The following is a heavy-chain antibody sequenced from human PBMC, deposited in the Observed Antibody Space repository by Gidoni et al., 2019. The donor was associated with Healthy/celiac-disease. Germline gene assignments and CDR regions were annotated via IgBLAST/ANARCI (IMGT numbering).Heavy chain of an antibody. J-gene: IGHJ6*02. CDR3: ARGPSYDRLYYYYGMDV. V-gene: IGHV1-69*17. D-gene: IGHD5-12*01. CDR2: IIPIFGIA. Sequence: QVQLVQSGAEVKKPGSSVKVSCKASGGTFSSYAISRVRQAPGQGLEWMGGIIPIFGIANYAQKFQGRVTITADKSTSTAYMALSSLRSEATAVYSCARGPSYDRLYYYYGMDVWGQGTTVTVSS. CDR1: GGTFSSYA.